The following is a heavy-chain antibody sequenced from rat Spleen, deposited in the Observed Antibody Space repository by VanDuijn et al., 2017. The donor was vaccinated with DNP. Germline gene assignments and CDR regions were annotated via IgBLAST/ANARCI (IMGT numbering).Heavy chain of an antibody. V-gene: IGHV5S13*01. CDR1: GFTFNNYG. D-gene: IGHD1-11*01. J-gene: IGHJ2*01. Sequence: EVQLVESGGGLVQPGRSLQLSCVASGFTFNNYGLAWVRQAPRKGLEWVASISPSGTNTYYRDSVKGRFTISRDNAESTLYLQMDSLRSEDTATYYCATRDGGYWGQGVMVTVSS. CDR2: ISPSGTNT. CDR3: ATRDGGY.